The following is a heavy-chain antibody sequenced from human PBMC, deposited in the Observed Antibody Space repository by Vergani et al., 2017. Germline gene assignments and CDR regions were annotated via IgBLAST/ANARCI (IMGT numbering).Heavy chain of an antibody. CDR2: INPSGGST. CDR3: ARGTSGWLSDY. J-gene: IGHJ4*02. V-gene: IGHV1-46*01. CDR1: GYTFTSYY. Sequence: QVQLVQSGAEVKKPGASVKVSCKASGYTFTSYYMHWVRQAPGQGLEWMGIINPSGGSTSYAQKFQGRVTMTRDTSTSTVYMELRSLRSDDTAVYYCARGTSGWLSDYWGQGTLVTVSS. D-gene: IGHD6-19*01.